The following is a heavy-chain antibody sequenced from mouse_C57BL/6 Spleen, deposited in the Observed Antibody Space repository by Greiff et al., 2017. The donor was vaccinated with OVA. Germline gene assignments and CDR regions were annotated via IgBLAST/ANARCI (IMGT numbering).Heavy chain of an antibody. V-gene: IGHV1-80*01. J-gene: IGHJ4*01. CDR2: IYPGDGDT. D-gene: IGHD2-1*01. CDR3: AIHYGNPYYAMDY. CDR1: GYAFSSYW. Sequence: QVQLKESGAELVKPGASVKISCKASGYAFSSYWMNWVKQRPGKGLEWIGQIYPGDGDTNYNGKFKGKATLTADKSSSTAYMQLSSLTSEDSAVYFCAIHYGNPYYAMDYWGQGTSVTVSS.